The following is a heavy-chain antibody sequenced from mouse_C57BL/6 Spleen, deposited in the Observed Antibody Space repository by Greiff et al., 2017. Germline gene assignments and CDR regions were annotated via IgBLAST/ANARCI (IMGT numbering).Heavy chain of an antibody. Sequence: VQLKESGPELVKPGDSVKISCKASGYSFTGYFMNWVMQSHGKSLEWIGRINPYNGDTFYNQKFKGKATLTVDKSSSTAHMELRSLTSEDSAVYYCANYYGSSPFDYWGQGTTLTVSS. CDR1: GYSFTGYF. D-gene: IGHD1-1*01. J-gene: IGHJ2*01. CDR2: INPYNGDT. CDR3: ANYYGSSPFDY. V-gene: IGHV1-20*01.